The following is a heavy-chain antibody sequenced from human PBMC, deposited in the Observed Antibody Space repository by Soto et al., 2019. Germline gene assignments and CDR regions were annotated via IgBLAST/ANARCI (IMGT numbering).Heavy chain of an antibody. CDR3: ARETDIVVVPAAYGMDV. D-gene: IGHD2-2*01. V-gene: IGHV1-46*01. CDR2: INPSGGST. CDR1: GYTFTSYY. J-gene: IGHJ6*02. Sequence: ASVKVSCQASGYTFTSYYMHWVRQAPGQGLEWMGIINPSGGSTSYAQKFQGRVTMTRDTSTSTVYMELSSLRSEDTAVYYCARETDIVVVPAAYGMDVWGQGTTVTVSS.